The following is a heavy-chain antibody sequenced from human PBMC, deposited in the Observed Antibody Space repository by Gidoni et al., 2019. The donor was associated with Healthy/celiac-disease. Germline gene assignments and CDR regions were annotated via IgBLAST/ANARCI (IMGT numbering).Heavy chain of an antibody. CDR3: ARGSVRTIFGVGLYYYGMDV. CDR1: GGSISSYY. Sequence: QVQLQESGPGLVKPSETLSLTCTVSGGSISSYYWSWIRQPAGKGLEWIGRIYTSGSTNYNPSLKSRVTMSVDTSKNQFSLKLSSVTAADTAVYYCARGSVRTIFGVGLYYYGMDVWGQGTTVTVSS. CDR2: IYTSGST. J-gene: IGHJ6*02. V-gene: IGHV4-4*07. D-gene: IGHD3-3*01.